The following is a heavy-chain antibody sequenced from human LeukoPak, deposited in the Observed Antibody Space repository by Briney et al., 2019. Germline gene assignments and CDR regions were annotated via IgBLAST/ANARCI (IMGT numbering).Heavy chain of an antibody. CDR3: ARQSVTTRTFDY. Sequence: SETLSLTCTVSGGSISSYYWSWIRQPPGKGLEWIGYIYYSGSTYYNPSLKSRVTISVDTSKNQFSLKLSSVTAADTAVYYCARQSVTTRTFDYWGQGTLVTVSS. J-gene: IGHJ4*02. D-gene: IGHD4-17*01. V-gene: IGHV4-59*04. CDR1: GGSISSYY. CDR2: IYYSGST.